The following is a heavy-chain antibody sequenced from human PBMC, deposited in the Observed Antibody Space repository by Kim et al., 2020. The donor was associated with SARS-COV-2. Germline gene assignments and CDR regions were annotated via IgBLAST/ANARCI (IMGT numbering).Heavy chain of an antibody. J-gene: IGHJ2*01. Sequence: ASVKVSCKASGYTFTSYGISWVRQAPGQGLEWMGGISAYNGNTNYAQKLQGRVTMTTDTSTSTAYMELRSLRSDDTAVYYCARLLYFSSTSCRRYSLRNRYFDLWGRGTLVTVSS. V-gene: IGHV1-18*01. CDR2: ISAYNGNT. D-gene: IGHD2-2*01. CDR1: GYTFTSYG. CDR3: ARLLYFSSTSCRRYSLRNRYFDL.